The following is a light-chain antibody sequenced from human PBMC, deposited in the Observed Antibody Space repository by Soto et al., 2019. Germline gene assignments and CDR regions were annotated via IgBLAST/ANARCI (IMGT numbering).Light chain of an antibody. V-gene: IGKV1-39*01. Sequence: DIQMTQSPPSLSASVGDRVTITCRASRSISSYLNWYQQKPGKAPKLLIYAASSLQSGVPSRFSGSGSGTDFTLTISSLQPEDFATYYCQQSYSTPRTFGQGTKVDIK. CDR1: RSISSY. CDR3: QQSYSTPRT. J-gene: IGKJ1*01. CDR2: AAS.